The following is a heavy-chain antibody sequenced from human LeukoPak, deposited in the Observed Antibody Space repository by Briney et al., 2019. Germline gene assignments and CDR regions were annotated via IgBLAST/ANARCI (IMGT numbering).Heavy chain of an antibody. CDR1: GGSISSSSYY. CDR3: ARVVRGPTPYYFDY. Sequence: PSETLSLTCTVSGGSISSSSYYWGWIRQPPGKGLEWIGSIYYSGSTYYNPSLKSRVTISVDTSKDQFSLKLSSVTAADTAVYYCARVVRGPTPYYFDYWGQGTLVTVSS. D-gene: IGHD3-10*01. V-gene: IGHV4-39*07. J-gene: IGHJ4*02. CDR2: IYYSGST.